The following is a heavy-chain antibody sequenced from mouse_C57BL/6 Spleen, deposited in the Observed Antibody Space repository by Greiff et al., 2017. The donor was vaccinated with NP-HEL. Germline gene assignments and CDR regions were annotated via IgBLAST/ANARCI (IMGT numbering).Heavy chain of an antibody. V-gene: IGHV5-6*01. Sequence: EVKLVESGGDLVKPGGSLKLSCAASGFTFSSYGMSWVRQTPDKRLEWVATISSSGSYTYYPDSVKGRFTISRDNAKNTLYLQMSSLKSEDTAMYYCARHEGGDGYFDVWGTGTTVTVSS. CDR1: GFTFSSYG. CDR3: ARHEGGDGYFDV. CDR2: ISSSGSYT. D-gene: IGHD3-3*01. J-gene: IGHJ1*03.